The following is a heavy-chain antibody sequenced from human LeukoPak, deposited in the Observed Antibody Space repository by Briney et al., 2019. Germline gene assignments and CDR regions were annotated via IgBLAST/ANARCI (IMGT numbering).Heavy chain of an antibody. Sequence: GGSLRLSCAASGFTVSSDYITWVRQAPGKGLEWVSVVYSGGETHYAESVKGRFTVSRDNSKNTVYLQMNSLRAEDTAVYFCARGGIAARPSDSWGQGTLVTVSS. CDR2: VYSGGET. CDR1: GFTVSSDY. D-gene: IGHD6-6*01. V-gene: IGHV3-66*01. CDR3: ARGGIAARPSDS. J-gene: IGHJ4*02.